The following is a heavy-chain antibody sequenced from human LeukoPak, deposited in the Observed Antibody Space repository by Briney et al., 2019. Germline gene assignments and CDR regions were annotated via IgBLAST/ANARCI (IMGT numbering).Heavy chain of an antibody. D-gene: IGHD3-9*01. CDR1: GYTFTSYD. J-gene: IGHJ4*02. Sequence: ASVKVSCKASGYTFTSYDTHWVRQATGQGLEWMGWMNPNSGNAGYAQKFQGRVTMTRNTSKSTAYMELSSLRSEDTAVYYCARDARGLRYFDYWGQGTLVTVSS. CDR3: ARDARGLRYFDY. V-gene: IGHV1-8*01. CDR2: MNPNSGNA.